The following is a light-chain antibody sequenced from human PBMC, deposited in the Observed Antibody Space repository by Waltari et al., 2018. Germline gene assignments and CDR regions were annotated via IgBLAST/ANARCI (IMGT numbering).Light chain of an antibody. CDR3: QQYNNWPPVS. V-gene: IGKV3-15*01. Sequence: EIVMTQSPATLSVSPGERATLPCRASQSVSSNLAWYQQKPGQAPRLLIYGASTRATGIPARFSGSGSGTEFTLTINSLQSEDFAVYYCQQYNNWPPVSFGQGTKLEIK. CDR1: QSVSSN. CDR2: GAS. J-gene: IGKJ2*03.